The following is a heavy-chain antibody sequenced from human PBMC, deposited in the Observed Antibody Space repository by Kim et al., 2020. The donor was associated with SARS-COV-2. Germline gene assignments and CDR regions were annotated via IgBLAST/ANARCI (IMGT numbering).Heavy chain of an antibody. J-gene: IGHJ6*02. CDR2: IIPILGIA. D-gene: IGHD3-10*01. CDR3: ATSTYYYGSGRTPYYYYGMDV. V-gene: IGHV1-69*02. Sequence: SVKVSCKASGGTFSSYTISWVRQAPGQGLEWMGRIIPILGIANYAQKFQGRVTITADKSTSTAYMELSSLRSEDTAVYYCATSTYYYGSGRTPYYYYGMDVWGQGTTVTVSS. CDR1: GGTFSSYT.